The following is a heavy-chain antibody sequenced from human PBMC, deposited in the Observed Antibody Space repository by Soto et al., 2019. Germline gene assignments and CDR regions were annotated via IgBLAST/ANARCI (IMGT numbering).Heavy chain of an antibody. Sequence: PSETLSLTCAVYGGSFSGYFWSWVRQSPGKGLEWIGEINHSGTTNYNPSLKSRVTMSVDTSKNQFSLNLSSVTAADTAVFYCARKKRGTKYAGSYYFAMDVWGEGTTVTVSS. CDR3: ARKKRGTKYAGSYYFAMDV. CDR1: GGSFSGYF. J-gene: IGHJ6*04. D-gene: IGHD2-2*01. V-gene: IGHV4-34*01. CDR2: INHSGTT.